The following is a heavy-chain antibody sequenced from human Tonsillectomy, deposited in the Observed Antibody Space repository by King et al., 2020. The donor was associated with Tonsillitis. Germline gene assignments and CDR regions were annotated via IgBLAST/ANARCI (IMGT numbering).Heavy chain of an antibody. V-gene: IGHV1-18*01. D-gene: IGHD2-15*01. CDR2: ISAYNGNT. Sequence: QLVQSGAEVKKPGASVKVSCKASGYTFTSYGISWVQQAPGQGLEWMGWISAYNGNTNYAQKLQGRVTMTTDTSTSTAYMELRSLRSDDTAVYYCARDCSGGSCYPGGWFDPWGQGTLVTVSS. J-gene: IGHJ5*02. CDR3: ARDCSGGSCYPGGWFDP. CDR1: GYTFTSYG.